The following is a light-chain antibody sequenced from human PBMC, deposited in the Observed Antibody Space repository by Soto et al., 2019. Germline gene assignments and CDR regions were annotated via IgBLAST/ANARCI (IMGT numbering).Light chain of an antibody. Sequence: QSVLTQPPSASGSPGQSVTISCTGASSDVGGYNFVSWYQQHPGKAPKLMIYDVTKRPSAVPDRFSGSKSGNTASLTVSGLQADDEADYYCSSYAGSSVPVAFGGGTKLTVL. CDR1: SSDVGGYNF. J-gene: IGLJ2*01. CDR3: SSYAGSSVPVA. CDR2: DVT. V-gene: IGLV2-8*01.